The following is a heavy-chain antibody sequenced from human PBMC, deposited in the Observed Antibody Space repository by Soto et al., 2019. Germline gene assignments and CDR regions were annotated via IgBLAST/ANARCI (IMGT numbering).Heavy chain of an antibody. V-gene: IGHV1-69*01. CDR2: IIPIFGKA. Sequence: QVQLVQSGAEVKKPGSSVKVSCKASGVTFSSYAISWVRQAPGQGLEWMGGIIPIFGKANYAQKFQGRVTITADEPTSTAYMERSSMRPEDTAVYYCARGGTSSSSRLDSGGQGTLSPSPQ. D-gene: IGHD6-6*01. CDR1: GVTFSSYA. CDR3: ARGGTSSSSRLDS. J-gene: IGHJ4*02.